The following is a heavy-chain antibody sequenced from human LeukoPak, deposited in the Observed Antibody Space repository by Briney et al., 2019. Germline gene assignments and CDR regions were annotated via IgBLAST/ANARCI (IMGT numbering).Heavy chain of an antibody. J-gene: IGHJ4*02. Sequence: SETLSLTCTVSGGSISSSSYYWGWIRQPPGKGLEWIGSIYYSGSTYYNPSLKSRVTISVDTSKNQFSLKLSSVTAADTAVYYCASRTYCGGDCYLRYFDYWGQGTLVTVSS. D-gene: IGHD2-21*02. CDR3: ASRTYCGGDCYLRYFDY. CDR2: IYYSGST. V-gene: IGHV4-39*01. CDR1: GGSISSSSYY.